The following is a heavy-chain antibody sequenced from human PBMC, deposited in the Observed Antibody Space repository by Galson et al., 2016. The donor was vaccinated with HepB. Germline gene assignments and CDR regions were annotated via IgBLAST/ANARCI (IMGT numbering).Heavy chain of an antibody. CDR2: VASTGSNI. CDR1: GFAFSSYN. D-gene: IGHD1-20*01. Sequence: SLRLSCAASGFAFSSYNMNWVRQAPGKGLEWVANVASTGSNIFYAASVKGRFTVSRDNAKNSLYLQMDSLRDEDTAVYYCARSDNCNAFDMWGQGTLVTVSS. V-gene: IGHV3-48*02. CDR3: ARSDNCNAFDM. J-gene: IGHJ4*02.